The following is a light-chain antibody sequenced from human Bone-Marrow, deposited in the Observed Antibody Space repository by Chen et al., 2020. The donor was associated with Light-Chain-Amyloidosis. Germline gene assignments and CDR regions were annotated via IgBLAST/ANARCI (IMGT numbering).Light chain of an antibody. V-gene: IGLV2-14*01. CDR1: SSDVGGYNH. CDR3: SSYTSSVSYV. CDR2: EVS. Sequence: QSALTQPASVSGSPGQSITISCTGTSSDVGGYNHVSLYQPHPGKAPKLMIYEVSNRPSGISNRFSGSKSGNTASLSISGLQAEDEADYYCSSYTSSVSYVFGSGTKVTVL. J-gene: IGLJ1*01.